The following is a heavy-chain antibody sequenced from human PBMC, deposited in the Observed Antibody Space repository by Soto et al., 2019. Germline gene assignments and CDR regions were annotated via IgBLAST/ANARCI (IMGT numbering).Heavy chain of an antibody. J-gene: IGHJ6*02. CDR3: ARSTYSSGWYPYGVDV. CDR2: IYPGDSDT. CDR1: GYSFTSYW. V-gene: IGHV5-51*01. Sequence: PGESLKISCKGSGYSFTSYWIGWVRQMPGKGLEWMGIIYPGDSDTRYSPSFQGQVTISADKSISTAYLQWSSLKASDTAVYYCARSTYSSGWYPYGVDVWGQGTTVTVSS. D-gene: IGHD6-19*01.